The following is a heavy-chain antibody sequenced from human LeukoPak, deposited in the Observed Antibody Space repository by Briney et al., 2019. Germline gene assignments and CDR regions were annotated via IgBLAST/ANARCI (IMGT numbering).Heavy chain of an antibody. V-gene: IGHV1-18*01. CDR2: ISTYNGNP. CDR1: GYTFSNYG. CDR3: ARDWHILTGYDDFDI. Sequence: ASVKVSCKASGYTFSNYGISWVRQAPGQGLEWMGWISTYNGNPKYGQKYQGRVTMTTDTPTSTAYMDLRNLRSDDTAVYYCARDWHILTGYDDFDIWGQGTMVTVSS. J-gene: IGHJ3*02. D-gene: IGHD3-9*01.